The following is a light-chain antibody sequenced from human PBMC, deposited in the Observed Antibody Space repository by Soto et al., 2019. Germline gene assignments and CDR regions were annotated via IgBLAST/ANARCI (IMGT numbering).Light chain of an antibody. Sequence: EIVLTQSPGTLSLSPGDRATLSCRASQSVSSSDLAWYQQKPGQAPRLLIYGASTRATGIPDRFSGSGSGTDFPLTISTLEPEDFAVYYCQQYGGSPLYTFGQGTKLEIK. CDR2: GAS. J-gene: IGKJ2*01. V-gene: IGKV3-20*01. CDR1: QSVSSSD. CDR3: QQYGGSPLYT.